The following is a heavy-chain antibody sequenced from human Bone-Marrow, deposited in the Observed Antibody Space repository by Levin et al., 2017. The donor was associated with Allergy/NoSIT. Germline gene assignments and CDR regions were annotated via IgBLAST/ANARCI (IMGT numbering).Heavy chain of an antibody. J-gene: IGHJ3*02. CDR3: AKDIMGNSGMFDI. CDR2: ISWNSGSI. D-gene: IGHD3-10*01. CDR1: GFTFDDYA. Sequence: SLKISCAASGFTFDDYAMHWVRQAPGKGLEWVSGISWNSGSIGYADSVKGRFTISRDNAKNSLYLQMNSLRAEDTALYYCAKDIMGNSGMFDIWGQGTMVTVSS. V-gene: IGHV3-9*01.